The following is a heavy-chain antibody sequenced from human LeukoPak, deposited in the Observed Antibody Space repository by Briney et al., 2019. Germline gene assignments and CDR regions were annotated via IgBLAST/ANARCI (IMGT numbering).Heavy chain of an antibody. D-gene: IGHD1-14*01. J-gene: IGHJ5*02. CDR1: GFTVSINS. CDR3: AKADVILLPPDFDP. V-gene: IGHV3-53*01. CDR2: IYSDNT. Sequence: RGSLRLSCTVSGFTVSINSMSWVRQAPEKGVEWVSFIYSDNTHYSDSVKGRVTTSRDNSKNTLYLQINSLRGEDTAVYYCAKADVILLPPDFDPWGQGTLATVSS.